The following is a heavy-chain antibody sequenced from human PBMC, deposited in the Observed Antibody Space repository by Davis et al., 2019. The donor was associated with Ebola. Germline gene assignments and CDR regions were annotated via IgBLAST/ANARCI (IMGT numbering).Heavy chain of an antibody. CDR3: GRDYFFRPIRGGVRTGMDV. D-gene: IGHD3-16*01. CDR1: GYTFSSYG. V-gene: IGHV1-18*01. J-gene: IGHJ6*02. Sequence: ASVKVSCKASGYTFSSYGLSWVRQAPGQGLEWMAWISAYNGDTNYAQKFQGRVTMTTDTSTSTAYLELRSLRSDDTAVYYCGRDYFFRPIRGGVRTGMDVWGQGTTVTVSS. CDR2: ISAYNGDT.